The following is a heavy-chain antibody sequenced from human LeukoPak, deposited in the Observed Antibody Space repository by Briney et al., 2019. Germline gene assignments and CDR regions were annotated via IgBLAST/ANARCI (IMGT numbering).Heavy chain of an antibody. V-gene: IGHV2-5*02. CDR3: AHVDSSGYYLLFDY. CDR2: IYWDDDK. D-gene: IGHD3-22*01. Sequence: VSRPTLVNPTQTLTLTCTFSGFSLSTSGVGVGWIRQPPGKALEWLALIYWDDDKRYSPSLKSRLTITKDTSKNQVVLTMTNMDPVDTATYYCAHVDSSGYYLLFDYWGQGTLVTVSS. CDR1: GFSLSTSGVG. J-gene: IGHJ4*02.